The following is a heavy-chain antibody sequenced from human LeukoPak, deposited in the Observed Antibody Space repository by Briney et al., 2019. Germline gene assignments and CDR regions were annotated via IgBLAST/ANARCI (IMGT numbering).Heavy chain of an antibody. CDR1: GFTFSSYV. Sequence: GGSLRLSCAASGFTFSSYVMHWVHQAPGKGLEWVAVISYDGSNKYYADSVKGRFTISRDNSKNTLYLQMNSLRAEDTAVYYCARELYYYGSGSYYYYYYGMDVWGQGTTVTVSS. D-gene: IGHD3-10*01. CDR2: ISYDGSNK. CDR3: ARELYYYGSGSYYYYYYGMDV. J-gene: IGHJ6*02. V-gene: IGHV3-30-3*01.